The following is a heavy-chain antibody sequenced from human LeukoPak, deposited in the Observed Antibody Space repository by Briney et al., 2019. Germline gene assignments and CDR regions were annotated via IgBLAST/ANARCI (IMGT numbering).Heavy chain of an antibody. CDR1: GYSISSGYY. J-gene: IGHJ3*02. CDR2: IYHNGVT. V-gene: IGHV4-38-2*02. CDR3: GRSYHDDAWAAFDI. Sequence: SETLSLTCTVSGYSISSGYYWGWIRQPPGKGPEWIGSIYHNGVTFYNPSLRSRLSISLDTSKNQFSLRLSSVTAADTAVYYCGRSYHDDAWAAFDIWGQGTVVTVSS. D-gene: IGHD3-16*01.